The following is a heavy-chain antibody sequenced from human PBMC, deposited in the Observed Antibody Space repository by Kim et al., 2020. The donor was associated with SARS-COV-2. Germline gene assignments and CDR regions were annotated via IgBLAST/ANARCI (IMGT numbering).Heavy chain of an antibody. V-gene: IGHV1-69*13. CDR3: ARVLQLWLPTGGRWFDP. D-gene: IGHD5-18*01. J-gene: IGHJ5*02. CDR2: IIPIFGTA. CDR1: GGTFSSYA. Sequence: SVKVSCKASGGTFSSYAISWVRQAPGQGLEWMGGIIPIFGTANYAQRFQGRVTITADESTSTAYMELSSLRSEDTAVYYCARVLQLWLPTGGRWFDPWGQGTLVTVSS.